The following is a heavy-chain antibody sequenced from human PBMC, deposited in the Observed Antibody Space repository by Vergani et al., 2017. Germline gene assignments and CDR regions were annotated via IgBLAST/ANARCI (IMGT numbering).Heavy chain of an antibody. Sequence: QVQLVQSGAEVKKPGASVKVSCKASGYTFTSYDINWVRQATGQGLEWMGWMNPNSGNTGYAQKFQGRVTMTRDTSISTAYLQWSSLKASDTAMYYCARRGLGGASYYFDYWGQGTLVTVSS. V-gene: IGHV1-8*01. J-gene: IGHJ4*02. CDR3: ARRGLGGASYYFDY. CDR1: GYTFTSYD. CDR2: MNPNSGNT. D-gene: IGHD1-26*01.